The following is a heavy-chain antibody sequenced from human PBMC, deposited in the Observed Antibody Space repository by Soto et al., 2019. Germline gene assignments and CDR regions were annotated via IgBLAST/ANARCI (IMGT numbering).Heavy chain of an antibody. D-gene: IGHD2-2*01. CDR2: IYYSGST. V-gene: IGHV4-39*01. CDR1: GGSITSSHW. J-gene: IGHJ6*02. Sequence: SETLSLTCAFSGGSITSSHWWSWVRQPPGKGLEWIGSIYYSGSTYYNPSLNSRVTVSVDTSKNQFSLKVTSVTAADTAVYYCARLHGYCISSSCHGHYAMDVWGQGTTVTVSS. CDR3: ARLHGYCISSSCHGHYAMDV.